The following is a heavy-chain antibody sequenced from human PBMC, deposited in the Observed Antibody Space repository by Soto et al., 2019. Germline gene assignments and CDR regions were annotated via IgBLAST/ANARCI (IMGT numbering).Heavy chain of an antibody. CDR2: ISASGDYT. D-gene: IGHD2-15*01. CDR1: GFIFSGYS. Sequence: EVQLVESGGGLVQPGGSLRLSCAASGFIFSGYSMTWVRQAPGKGLEWVSYISASGDYTYHADSVKGRFTISRDSAKNSLVLQMNSLRADDTAVYFCARAGVCSGGSCYSDFWGQGTLVTVSS. CDR3: ARAGVCSGGSCYSDF. V-gene: IGHV3-21*01. J-gene: IGHJ4*02.